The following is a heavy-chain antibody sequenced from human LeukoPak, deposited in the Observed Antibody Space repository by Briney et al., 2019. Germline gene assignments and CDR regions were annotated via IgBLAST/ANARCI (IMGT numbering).Heavy chain of an antibody. V-gene: IGHV3-21*01. J-gene: IGHJ4*02. D-gene: IGHD6-19*01. CDR3: ARDRGIYSSGWYFDY. CDR1: GFTFSSYS. Sequence: GGSLRLSCAASGFTFSSYSMNWVRQAPGKGLEWVSSISSSSSYIYYADSVKGRFTISRDNAKNSLYLQMNSLRAEDTAVYYCARDRGIYSSGWYFDYWGQGTLVTVSS. CDR2: ISSSSSYI.